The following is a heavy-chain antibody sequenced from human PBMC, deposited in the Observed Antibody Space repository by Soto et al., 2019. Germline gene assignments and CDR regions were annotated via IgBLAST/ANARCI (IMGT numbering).Heavy chain of an antibody. CDR1: GGSVSSGVYY. CDR2: ISNSGST. D-gene: IGHD6-6*01. J-gene: IGHJ4*02. V-gene: IGHV4-61*08. Sequence: SETLSLTCSVSGGSVSSGVYYWSWIRQPPGKGLELIGYISNSGSTNYNPSLTSRVAISLDRSRNQFSLKLTSVTAADTAVYYCARAPYSSSSFFFDYWGQGTPVTVSS. CDR3: ARAPYSSSSFFFDY.